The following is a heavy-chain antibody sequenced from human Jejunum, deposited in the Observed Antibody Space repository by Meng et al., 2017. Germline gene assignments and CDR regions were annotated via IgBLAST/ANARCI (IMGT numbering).Heavy chain of an antibody. J-gene: IGHJ5*01. V-gene: IGHV4-4*03. Sequence: RGAGPGEGKRRGTPSLKWSGSAVSISNNNWGSCVRQPPGRGLEWIGEISHSGRINNNPSLKSRVTMSLDKSKNKFSLDLTSVTGADKDVYYCARDLLGPNIAATGWFDSWGQGTLVTVSS. D-gene: IGHD2/OR15-2a*01. CDR1: AVSISNNNW. CDR3: ARDLLGPNIAATGWFDS. CDR2: ISHSGRI.